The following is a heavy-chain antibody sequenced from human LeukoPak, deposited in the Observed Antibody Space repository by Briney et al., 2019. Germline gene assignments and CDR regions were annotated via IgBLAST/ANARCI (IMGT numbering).Heavy chain of an antibody. V-gene: IGHV4-59*08. Sequence: SETLSLTCTVSGVSISSYYWSWIRQPPGKGLEWIGYIYYSGSTNYNPSLKSRVTISVDTSKNQFSLKLSSVTAADTAVYYCARRRGSSSWYGFDPWGQGTLVTVSS. J-gene: IGHJ5*02. CDR1: GVSISSYY. CDR2: IYYSGST. D-gene: IGHD6-13*01. CDR3: ARRRGSSSWYGFDP.